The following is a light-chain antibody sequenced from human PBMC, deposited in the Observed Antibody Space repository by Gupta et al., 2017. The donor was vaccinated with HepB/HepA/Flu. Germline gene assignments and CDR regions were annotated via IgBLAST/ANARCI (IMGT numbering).Light chain of an antibody. CDR2: DAS. CDR1: QSVGTY. Sequence: EIVLTQPPATLSLYPGERATLSCRATQSVGTYLAWYQHKPGQAPRLLIYDASNRATGIPARFSGSGSGTDFTLTISSLEPEDFAVYYCQQRSDWPLFTFGPGTRVDIK. J-gene: IGKJ3*01. V-gene: IGKV3-11*01. CDR3: QQRSDWPLFT.